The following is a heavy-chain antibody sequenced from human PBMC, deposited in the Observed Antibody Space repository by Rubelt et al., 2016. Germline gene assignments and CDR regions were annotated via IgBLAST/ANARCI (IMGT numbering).Heavy chain of an antibody. CDR3: ARDHLGYLSSFGEPDYYYYGMDV. Sequence: QAPGKGLEWVSSISSSSSYIYYADSVKGRFTISRDNAKNSLYLQMNSLRAEDTAVYYCARDHLGYLSSFGEPDYYYYGMDVWGQGTTVTVSS. V-gene: IGHV3-21*01. D-gene: IGHD3-10*01. CDR2: ISSSSSYI. J-gene: IGHJ6*02.